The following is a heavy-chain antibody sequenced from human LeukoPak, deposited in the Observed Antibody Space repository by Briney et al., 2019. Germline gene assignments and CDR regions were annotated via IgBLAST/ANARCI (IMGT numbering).Heavy chain of an antibody. D-gene: IGHD3-22*01. Sequence: PGGSLRLSCAASGFTVSSSYMSWVRQAPGKGLEWVSVIYSGGSTYYADSVKGRFTISRDNSKNTLYLQMNSLRAEDTAVYYCARVDYDSSGYYLDYWGQGTLVTVSS. CDR2: IYSGGST. V-gene: IGHV3-53*01. J-gene: IGHJ4*02. CDR1: GFTVSSSY. CDR3: ARVDYDSSGYYLDY.